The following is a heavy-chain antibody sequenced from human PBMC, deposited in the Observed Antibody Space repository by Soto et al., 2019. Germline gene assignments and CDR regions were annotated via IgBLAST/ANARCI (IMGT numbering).Heavy chain of an antibody. D-gene: IGHD6-19*01. CDR1: GFAFSKFG. V-gene: IGHV3-23*01. Sequence: GGSLRLSCTASGFAFSKFGMSWVRQAPGKGLEWVSTISDNGGTTYYSDSVKGRFTISRDDSQNTLCLQMNSLRAEDTALYYCAKRRKQWLVTNCFDSWGQGNMVTVSS. J-gene: IGHJ5*01. CDR3: AKRRKQWLVTNCFDS. CDR2: ISDNGGTT.